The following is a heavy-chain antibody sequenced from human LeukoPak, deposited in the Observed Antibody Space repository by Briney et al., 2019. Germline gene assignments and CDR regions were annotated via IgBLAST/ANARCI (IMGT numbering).Heavy chain of an antibody. D-gene: IGHD3-22*01. Sequence: ASVNVSFKASGYTFTNYYMHWVRQAPGQGLEWMGVIHPSGGSTSFAQKFQGRVTMTRDTSTSTVYMELSSLRSDDTAVYYCARGIGLDYDSSGLDWGQGTLVTVSS. CDR2: IHPSGGST. J-gene: IGHJ4*02. CDR1: GYTFTNYY. CDR3: ARGIGLDYDSSGLD. V-gene: IGHV1-46*01.